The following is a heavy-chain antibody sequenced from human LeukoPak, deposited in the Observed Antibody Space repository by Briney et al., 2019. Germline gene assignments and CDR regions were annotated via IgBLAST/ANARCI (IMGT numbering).Heavy chain of an antibody. V-gene: IGHV4-59*01. CDR1: GGSISSSY. CDR2: VYYSGTT. J-gene: IGHJ4*02. D-gene: IGHD1-26*01. CDR3: ARGATAWVHFDY. Sequence: SETLSLTCTVSGGSISSSYWSWIRQPPGKGLEWIGYVYYSGTTSYNLSLRGRVTMSLDTSKNQFSLKLSSVTAADTAVYYCARGATAWVHFDYWGQGTLVTVSS.